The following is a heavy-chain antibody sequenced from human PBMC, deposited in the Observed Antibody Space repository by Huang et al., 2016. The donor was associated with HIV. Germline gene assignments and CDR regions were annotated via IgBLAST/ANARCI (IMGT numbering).Heavy chain of an antibody. V-gene: IGHV2-5*02. CDR1: GFSLNHKGVG. CDR2: IYWDDDK. Sequence: QITLKESGPTVIKPTQTLTLTCSFSGFSLNHKGVGVGWIRQPPGKALEWLVLIYWDDDKRFTPSLKNRITITKDTSKNQVVFTITNLDPMDTGTYYCAHIGRLGNYYMDVWCNGTTVTVSS. CDR3: AHIGRLGNYYMDV. J-gene: IGHJ6*03. D-gene: IGHD7-27*01.